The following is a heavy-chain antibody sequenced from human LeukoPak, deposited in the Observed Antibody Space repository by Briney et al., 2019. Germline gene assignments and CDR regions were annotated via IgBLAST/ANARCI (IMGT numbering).Heavy chain of an antibody. V-gene: IGHV3-23*01. CDR1: GFTFSSYA. D-gene: IGHD4-17*01. CDR2: ISGSGGST. Sequence: GGSLRLSCAASGFTFSSYAMSWVRQAPGKGLEWVPAISGSGGSTYYADSVKGRFTISRDSSKNTLYLEMNSLRAEDTAVYYCVKGRTRGDYGDRGDYWGQGTLVTVSS. CDR3: VKGRTRGDYGDRGDY. J-gene: IGHJ4*02.